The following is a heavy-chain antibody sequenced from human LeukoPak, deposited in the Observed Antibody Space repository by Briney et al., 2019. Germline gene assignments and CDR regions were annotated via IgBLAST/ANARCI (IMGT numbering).Heavy chain of an antibody. CDR1: GFTFSSYS. CDR3: ARRSAAKDAFDI. CDR2: ISSSSSYI. V-gene: IGHV3-21*01. D-gene: IGHD6-25*01. Sequence: GGSLRLSCAASGFTFSSYSMNWVRQAPGKGLEWVSSISSSSSYIYYADSVKGRFTISRDNAKNSLYLQMNSLRAEDTAVYYCARRSAAKDAFDIWGQGTKVTVSS. J-gene: IGHJ3*02.